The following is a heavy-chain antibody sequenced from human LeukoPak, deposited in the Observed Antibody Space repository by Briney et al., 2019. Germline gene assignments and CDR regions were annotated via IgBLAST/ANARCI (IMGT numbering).Heavy chain of an antibody. CDR1: GGSFSGYY. CDR2: INHSGST. CDR3: ARDALGYCSSTSCSD. V-gene: IGHV4-34*01. Sequence: PSETLSLTCAVYGGSFSGYYWSWIRQPPGKGLEWIGEINHSGSTNYNPSLKSRVTISVDTSKNQFSLKLSSVTAADTAVYYCARDALGYCSSTSCSDWGQGTLVTVSS. D-gene: IGHD2-2*01. J-gene: IGHJ4*02.